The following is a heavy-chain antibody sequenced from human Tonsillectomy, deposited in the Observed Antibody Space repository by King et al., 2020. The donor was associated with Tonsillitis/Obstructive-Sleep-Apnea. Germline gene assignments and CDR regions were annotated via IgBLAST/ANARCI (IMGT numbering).Heavy chain of an antibody. V-gene: IGHV3-30*04. Sequence: VQLVESGGGVVQPGRSLRLSCAASGFTLSPYAMHWVRQAPGKGLEWVAVISYDGSSKYWADSVKGRFTISRDNSKNTLSLQMNSLRAEDTAVYYCVRDFSPDPTYDPRSYYSYRDVWGNGTTVTASS. D-gene: IGHD3-3*01. CDR2: ISYDGSSK. CDR1: GFTLSPYA. J-gene: IGHJ6*03. CDR3: VRDFSPDPTYDPRSYYSYRDV.